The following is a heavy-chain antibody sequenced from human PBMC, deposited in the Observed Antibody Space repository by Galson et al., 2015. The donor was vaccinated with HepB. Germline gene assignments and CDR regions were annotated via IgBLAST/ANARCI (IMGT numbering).Heavy chain of an antibody. CDR2: INSDGRST. J-gene: IGHJ6*02. CDR1: GFTFSRYW. CDR3: ARDQVLWFGSDEGGMDV. V-gene: IGHV3-74*01. Sequence: SLRLSCAASGFTFSRYWMHWVRQAPGKGLVWVSRINSDGRSTSYADSVKGRFTISRDNAKNTMYLQMNSLRAEDPAVYHCARDQVLWFGSDEGGMDVWGQGTTVTVSS. D-gene: IGHD3-10*01.